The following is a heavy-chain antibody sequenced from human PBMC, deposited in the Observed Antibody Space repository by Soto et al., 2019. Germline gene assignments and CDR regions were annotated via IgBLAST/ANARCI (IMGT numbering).Heavy chain of an antibody. V-gene: IGHV1-3*01. J-gene: IGHJ3*02. D-gene: IGHD3-3*01. CDR3: AICYYDFWSGYYGPEDAFDI. CDR2: INAGNGNT. Sequence: ASVKVSCKASGYTFTSYAMHWVRQAPGQRLEWMGWINAGNGNTKYAQKFQGRVTMTRDTSTSTAYMELRSLRSDDTAVYYCAICYYDFWSGYYGPEDAFDIWGQGTMVTVSS. CDR1: GYTFTSYA.